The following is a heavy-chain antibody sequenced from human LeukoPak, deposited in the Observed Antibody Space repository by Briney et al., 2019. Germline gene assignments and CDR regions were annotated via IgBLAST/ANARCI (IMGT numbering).Heavy chain of an antibody. Sequence: AETLSLTCTVWGVSITIYYWSWIRQPAGKGVEGIGRIYTSGSTNYNPSLKSRVTMSVDTSKNQFALKLSSVTAADTAVYYCAREEPYGDYPFDPWGQGTLVTVSS. J-gene: IGHJ5*02. CDR3: AREEPYGDYPFDP. V-gene: IGHV4-4*07. CDR2: IYTSGST. CDR1: GVSITIYY. D-gene: IGHD4-17*01.